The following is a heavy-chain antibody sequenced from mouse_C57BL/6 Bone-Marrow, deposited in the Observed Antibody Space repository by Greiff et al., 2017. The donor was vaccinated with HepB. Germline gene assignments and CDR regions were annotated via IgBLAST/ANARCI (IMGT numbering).Heavy chain of an antibody. D-gene: IGHD3-1*01. Sequence: QVQLQQPGAELVKPGASVKLSCKASGYTFTSYWMHWVKQRPGQGLEWIGMIHTNSGSTNYNEKFKSKATLTVDKSSSTAYIQLSSLTSEDAAVYYWAETARALSYFDVCGTGTTVTVSS. V-gene: IGHV1-64*01. CDR3: AETARALSYFDV. CDR2: IHTNSGST. CDR1: GYTFTSYW. J-gene: IGHJ1*03.